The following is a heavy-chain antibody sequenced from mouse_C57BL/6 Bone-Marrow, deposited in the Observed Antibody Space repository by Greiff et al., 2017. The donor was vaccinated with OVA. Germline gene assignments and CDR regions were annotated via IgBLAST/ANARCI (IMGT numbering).Heavy chain of an antibody. CDR3: ARSRLRRRSAMDY. J-gene: IGHJ4*01. Sequence: VQLQQSGPELVKPGASVKIPCKASGYTFTDYNMDWVKQSHGKSLEWIGDINPNNGGTIYNQKFKGKATLTVDKSSSTAYMELRSLTSEDTAVDYCARSRLRRRSAMDYWGQGTSVTVSS. D-gene: IGHD2-4*01. V-gene: IGHV1-18*01. CDR1: GYTFTDYN. CDR2: INPNNGGT.